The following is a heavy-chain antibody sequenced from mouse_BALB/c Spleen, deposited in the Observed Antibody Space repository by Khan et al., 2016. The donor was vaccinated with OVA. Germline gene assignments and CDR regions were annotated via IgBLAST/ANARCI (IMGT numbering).Heavy chain of an antibody. D-gene: IGHD2-10*01. J-gene: IGHJ4*01. CDR2: IWSDGST. Sequence: QVHVKQSGPGLVAPSQSLSITCTISGFSLTNYGVHWIRQPPGKGLEWLVVIWSDGSTTYNSALKSRLTITKDNSKSQFFLQMNSLQTDDTAIYFCARQPYYHYNIMDYWGQGTSVTVSS. CDR3: ARQPYYHYNIMDY. CDR1: GFSLTNYG. V-gene: IGHV2-6-1*01.